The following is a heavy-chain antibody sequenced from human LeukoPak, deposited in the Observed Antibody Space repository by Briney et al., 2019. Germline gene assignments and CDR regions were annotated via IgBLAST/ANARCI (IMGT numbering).Heavy chain of an antibody. D-gene: IGHD2-2*01. V-gene: IGHV3-48*01. Sequence: GGSLRLSCAASGFTFSSYSMNWVRQAPGKGLEWVSYISSSSSTIYYADSVKGRFTISRDNAKNSLYLQMNSLRAEDTAVYYCARESHCSSTSCPKGIDYWGQGTLVTVSS. CDR3: ARESHCSSTSCPKGIDY. J-gene: IGHJ4*02. CDR1: GFTFSSYS. CDR2: ISSSSSTI.